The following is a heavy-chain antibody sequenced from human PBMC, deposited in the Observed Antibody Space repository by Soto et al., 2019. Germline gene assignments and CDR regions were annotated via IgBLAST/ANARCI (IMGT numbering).Heavy chain of an antibody. D-gene: IGHD4-4*01. CDR1: GFTFSGSA. CDR2: IRSKANSYAT. CDR3: FTVTEDYYYYGMDV. Sequence: GGSLRLSCAASGFTFSGSAMHWVRQASGKGLEWVGRIRSKANSYATAYAASVKGRFTISRDDSKNTAYLQMNSLKTEDTAVYYCFTVTEDYYYYGMDVWGQGTTVTVSS. J-gene: IGHJ6*02. V-gene: IGHV3-73*01.